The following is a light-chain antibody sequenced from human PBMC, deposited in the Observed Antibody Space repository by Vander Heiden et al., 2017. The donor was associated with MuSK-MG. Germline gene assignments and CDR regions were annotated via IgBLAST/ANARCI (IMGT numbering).Light chain of an antibody. V-gene: IGKV3-15*01. CDR3: QQYKYWPLT. CDR1: QSVSSN. Sequence: EIVMTQSPATLSVSPGESATLSCRASQSVSSNLAWYQQKPGQAPRLLLYGASTRATGIPARFSGSGSGTEFTLTISSLHSEDLAVYVCQQYKYWPLTFGGGTKVEIK. J-gene: IGKJ4*01. CDR2: GAS.